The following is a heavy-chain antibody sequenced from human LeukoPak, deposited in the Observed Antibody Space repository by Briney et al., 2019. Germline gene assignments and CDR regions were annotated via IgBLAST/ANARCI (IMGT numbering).Heavy chain of an antibody. Sequence: SVKVSCKASGYSFTSYGISWVRQAPGQGLEWMGGIIPIFGTANYAQKFQGRVTITADESTSTAYMELSSLRSEDTAVYYCARGAGSYYNGIFDYWGQGTLVTVSS. D-gene: IGHD3-10*01. CDR3: ARGAGSYYNGIFDY. V-gene: IGHV1-69*13. J-gene: IGHJ4*02. CDR1: GYSFTSYG. CDR2: IIPIFGTA.